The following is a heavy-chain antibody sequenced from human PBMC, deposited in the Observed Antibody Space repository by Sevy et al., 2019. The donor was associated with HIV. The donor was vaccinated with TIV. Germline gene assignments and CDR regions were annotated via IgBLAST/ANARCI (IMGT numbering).Heavy chain of an antibody. CDR1: GFTFSNAW. V-gene: IGHV3-15*01. D-gene: IGHD1-1*01. J-gene: IGHJ3*02. Sequence: GGSLRLSCAASGFTFSNAWMSWVRQAPGKGLEWVGRIKSKTDGGTTDYAAPVKGRLTISRDDSKNTLYLQMNSLKTEDTAVYYCTTGHTNGTESDAFDIWGQGTMVTVSS. CDR2: IKSKTDGGTT. CDR3: TTGHTNGTESDAFDI.